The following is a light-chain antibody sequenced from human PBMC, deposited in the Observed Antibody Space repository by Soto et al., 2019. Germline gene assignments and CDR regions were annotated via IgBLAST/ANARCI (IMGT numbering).Light chain of an antibody. CDR3: QQSYSTPFT. J-gene: IGKJ3*01. CDR2: AAS. Sequence: DIQMTQSPSTLSASVGDRVTITCRASQSISTWLAWYQQEPGKAPKLLIFAASSLQSGVPSRFSGSGSGTDFTLTISSLQPEDFATYYCQQSYSTPFTFGPGTKVDIK. CDR1: QSISTW. V-gene: IGKV1-39*01.